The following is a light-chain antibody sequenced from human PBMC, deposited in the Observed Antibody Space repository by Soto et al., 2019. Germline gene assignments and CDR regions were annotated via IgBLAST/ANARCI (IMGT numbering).Light chain of an antibody. Sequence: EIVLTQSPATLSLSPGERATLSCRASQSVSSYLAWYQQKPGQAPRLLIYDASNRATGIPAMFSGSGSGTGFNLTISSLEPEDFAVYYCQQSSNWLTFGGGIKVKIK. V-gene: IGKV3-11*01. CDR1: QSVSSY. CDR2: DAS. J-gene: IGKJ4*01. CDR3: QQSSNWLT.